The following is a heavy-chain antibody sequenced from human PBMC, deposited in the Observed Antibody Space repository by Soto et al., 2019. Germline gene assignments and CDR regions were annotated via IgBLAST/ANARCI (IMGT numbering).Heavy chain of an antibody. CDR3: AKRPTLYGDYVRDYYYYGMDV. CDR1: GFTFSSYG. J-gene: IGHJ6*02. V-gene: IGHV3-30*18. Sequence: LRLSCAASGFTFSSYGMHWVRQAPGKGLEWVAVISYDGSNKYYADSVKGRFTISRDNSKNTLYLQMNSLRAEDTAVYYCAKRPTLYGDYVRDYYYYGMDVWGQGTTVTVSS. CDR2: ISYDGSNK. D-gene: IGHD4-17*01.